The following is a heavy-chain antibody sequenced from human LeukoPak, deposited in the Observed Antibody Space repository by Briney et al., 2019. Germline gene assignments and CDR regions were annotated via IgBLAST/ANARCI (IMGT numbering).Heavy chain of an antibody. Sequence: ASETLSLTCTVSGGSISSSSYYWGWIRQPPGKGLEWIGSIYYSGSTYYNPSLKSRVTISVDTAKNQFSLKLSSVTAADTAVYYCASDGSGYHFDYWGQGTLVTVSS. D-gene: IGHD3-22*01. J-gene: IGHJ4*02. V-gene: IGHV4-39*01. CDR3: ASDGSGYHFDY. CDR1: GGSISSSSYY. CDR2: IYYSGST.